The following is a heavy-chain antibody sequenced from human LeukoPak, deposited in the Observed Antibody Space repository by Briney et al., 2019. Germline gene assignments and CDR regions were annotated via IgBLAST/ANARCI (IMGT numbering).Heavy chain of an antibody. J-gene: IGHJ4*02. CDR1: GGSISSYY. V-gene: IGHV4-59*01. D-gene: IGHD3-10*01. CDR3: ARFQYHGRGGYYFDY. Sequence: SETLSLTCTVSGGSISSYYWSWIRQPPGKGLEWIGYISYSGSTNYNPSLKSQITISTDTSKNHFSLKLTSVTAADTAVYYCARFQYHGRGGYYFDYWGQGTLVTVSS. CDR2: ISYSGST.